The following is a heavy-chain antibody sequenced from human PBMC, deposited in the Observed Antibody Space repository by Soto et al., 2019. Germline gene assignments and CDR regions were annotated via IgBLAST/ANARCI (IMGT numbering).Heavy chain of an antibody. V-gene: IGHV3-74*01. D-gene: IGHD2-21*01. CDR1: GFTFRSNW. J-gene: IGHJ4*02. CDR3: AATVATRPN. Sequence: EVQLVESGGGLVQPGGSLRLSCAASGFTFRSNWMHWVRQAPGKGPVWVSRIMSDGSITNYADAVKGRFTISRDNAKNTLYLQINSLRTEDTAVYYCAATVATRPNWGQGTLVTVSS. CDR2: IMSDGSIT.